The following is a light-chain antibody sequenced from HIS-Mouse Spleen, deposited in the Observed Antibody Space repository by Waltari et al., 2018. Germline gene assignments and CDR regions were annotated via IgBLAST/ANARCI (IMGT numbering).Light chain of an antibody. CDR2: WAS. CDR3: QQYYSTPYT. Sequence: IVMTQSPDSLAVSLGEGAHINCKASPSVLYSSNNKNYLAWYQQKPGQPPKLLIYWASTRESGVPDRFSGSGSGTDFTLTISSLQAEDVAVYYCQQYYSTPYTFGQGTKLEIK. J-gene: IGKJ2*01. V-gene: IGKV4-1*01. CDR1: PSVLYSSNNKNY.